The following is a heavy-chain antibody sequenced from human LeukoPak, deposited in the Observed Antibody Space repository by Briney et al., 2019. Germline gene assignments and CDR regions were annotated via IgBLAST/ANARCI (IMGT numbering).Heavy chain of an antibody. D-gene: IGHD5-12*01. CDR2: INWSSAKI. CDR3: AKDKAPLYSGYDWDLDF. Sequence: GGSLRLSCAASGFTFQQYAIPWVRHVPGKGLEWVSGINWSSAKIGYADSVKGRFTISRDNAKNSVFLQMNSLRAEDTALYYCAKDKAPLYSGYDWDLDFWGQGTLVTVSS. CDR1: GFTFQQYA. J-gene: IGHJ4*02. V-gene: IGHV3-9*01.